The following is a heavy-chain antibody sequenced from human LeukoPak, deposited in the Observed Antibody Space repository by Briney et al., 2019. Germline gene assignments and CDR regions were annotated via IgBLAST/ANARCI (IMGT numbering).Heavy chain of an antibody. J-gene: IGHJ4*02. Sequence: ASVKVSCKAFGYTFTGYYMHWVRQAPGQGLEWMGWINPNSGGTNYAQKFQGRVTMTRDTSINTAYMELSRLRSDDTAVYYCARGPNCGGDCYHFDYWGQGTLVTVPS. V-gene: IGHV1-2*02. CDR1: GYTFTGYY. CDR3: ARGPNCGGDCYHFDY. CDR2: INPNSGGT. D-gene: IGHD2-21*01.